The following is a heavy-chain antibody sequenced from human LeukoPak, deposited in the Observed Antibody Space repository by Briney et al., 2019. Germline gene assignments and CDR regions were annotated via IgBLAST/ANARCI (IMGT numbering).Heavy chain of an antibody. CDR3: ARLTPGYSSGFPIKERYYYYYMDV. CDR2: IYPGDSDT. J-gene: IGHJ6*03. Sequence: GESLKISCKGSGYSFTSYWIGWVRQMPGKGLEWMGIIYPGDSDTRYSPSFQGQVTISADKSISTAYLQWSSLKASDTAMYYCARLTPGYSSGFPIKERYYYYYMDVWGKGTTVTISS. D-gene: IGHD3-22*01. V-gene: IGHV5-51*01. CDR1: GYSFTSYW.